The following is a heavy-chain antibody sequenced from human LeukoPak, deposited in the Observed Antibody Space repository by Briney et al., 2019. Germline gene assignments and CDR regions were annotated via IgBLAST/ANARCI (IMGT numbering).Heavy chain of an antibody. CDR3: ARLSYYDFWSGSNDAFDI. CDR1: GGSISSSSYY. J-gene: IGHJ3*02. V-gene: IGHV4-39*07. D-gene: IGHD3-3*01. CDR2: IYYSGST. Sequence: PSETLSLTCTVSGGSISSSSYYWGWIRQPPGKGLEWIGSIYYSGSTYYNPSLKSRVTISVDTSKNQFSLKLSSVTAADTAMYYCARLSYYDFWSGSNDAFDIWGQGTMVTVSS.